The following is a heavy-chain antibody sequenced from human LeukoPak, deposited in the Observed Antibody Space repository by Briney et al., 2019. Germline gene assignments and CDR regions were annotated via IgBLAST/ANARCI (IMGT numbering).Heavy chain of an antibody. Sequence: GGTLRLSCAASGFTFSSYGMSWVRQAPGKGLEWVSAISSSTGLTYYADSVKGRFTISRDNSKNTLYLQMNSLRAEDTAVYYCAKNDGNLPYYYYYMDVWGKGTTVTVSS. CDR3: AKNDGNLPYYYYYMDV. V-gene: IGHV3-23*01. CDR1: GFTFSSYG. J-gene: IGHJ6*03. CDR2: ISSSTGLT. D-gene: IGHD1-1*01.